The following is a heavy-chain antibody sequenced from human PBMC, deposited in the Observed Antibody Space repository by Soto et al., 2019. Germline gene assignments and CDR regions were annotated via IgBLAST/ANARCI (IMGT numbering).Heavy chain of an antibody. D-gene: IGHD2-21*01. CDR2: IYHSGST. V-gene: IGHV4-4*02. CDR3: ARAVALPGLFYFDF. J-gene: IGHJ4*02. Sequence: QVQLQESGPRLVRPSETLSLTCAVSGGSISSTHSWRWVRQPPGKGLEWIAEIYHSGSTNYNPSLKSRATISVDKSKNQFSLKLNSVTAADTAVYFCARAVALPGLFYFDFWGQGTLVTVSS. CDR1: GGSISSTHS.